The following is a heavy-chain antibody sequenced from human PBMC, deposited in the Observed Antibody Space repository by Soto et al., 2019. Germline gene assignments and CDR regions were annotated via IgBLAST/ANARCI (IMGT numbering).Heavy chain of an antibody. V-gene: IGHV3-30*18. CDR1: GFSFRTYG. Sequence: QVHLVESGGGVVQPGGSLRLSCAASGFSFRTYGMHWVRQAPGKGLEWVAFISGDGNKTYYVDSVEGRFTVSRDNSKNLLYLEMKSLRTEDTAVYYCAKGLGYGPPIDYWGQGTLLTVSS. D-gene: IGHD5-18*01. J-gene: IGHJ4*02. CDR3: AKGLGYGPPIDY. CDR2: ISGDGNKT.